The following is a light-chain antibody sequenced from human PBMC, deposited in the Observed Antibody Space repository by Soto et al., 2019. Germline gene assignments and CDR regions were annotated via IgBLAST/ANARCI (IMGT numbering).Light chain of an antibody. CDR2: AAS. J-gene: IGKJ5*01. V-gene: IGKV3-20*01. Sequence: IVLTQSPGTLSLSPGERATLSCRASQSVSSGSLAWYQQKPGQAPRLLIYAASSRATGIPDRFSGSGSGTDFTLPISRVEPEDFAVYYCQQYGRSPSTLGQGTRLEIK. CDR1: QSVSSGS. CDR3: QQYGRSPST.